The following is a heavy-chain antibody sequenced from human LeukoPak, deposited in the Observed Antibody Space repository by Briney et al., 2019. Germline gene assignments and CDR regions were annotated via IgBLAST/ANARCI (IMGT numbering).Heavy chain of an antibody. CDR3: ARTIAFYYDSSSYMDF. V-gene: IGHV5-51*01. Sequence: GESLKISCKGSGYSFTSYWIGWVRQMPGKGLEWMGIFHPGDSESRYSPSFQGQVTMSADQTITTAYLQWNSLKASDTAMYFCARTIAFYYDSSSYMDFWGPGTLVTVSS. CDR1: GYSFTSYW. D-gene: IGHD3-22*01. J-gene: IGHJ4*02. CDR2: FHPGDSES.